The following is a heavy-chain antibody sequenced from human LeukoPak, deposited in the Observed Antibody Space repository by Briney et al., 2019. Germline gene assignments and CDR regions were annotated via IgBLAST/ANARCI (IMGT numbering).Heavy chain of an antibody. CDR1: GYTHTCYF. V-gene: IGHV1-18*01. D-gene: IGHD6-6*01. CDR3: GRWGYISSPFEY. Sequence: SVKDSFEASGYTHTCYFIRWVRPAPGKGLEGMGLNSAYKGNTNYAQKLQGRVTIPTDTFKSTAYIALRRLRGDDTAHFFCGRWGYISSPFEYWGQGTLVTVYS. CDR2: NSAYKGNT. J-gene: IGHJ4*02.